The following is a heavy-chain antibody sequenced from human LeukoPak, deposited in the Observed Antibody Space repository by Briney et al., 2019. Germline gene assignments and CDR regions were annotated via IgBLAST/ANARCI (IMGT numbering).Heavy chain of an antibody. CDR1: GGSISSSSYY. J-gene: IGHJ5*02. D-gene: IGHD6-6*01. V-gene: IGHV4-39*01. CDR3: ARHSRIAARNWFDP. CDR2: IYYSGST. Sequence: SETLSLTCTVSGGSISSSSYYWGWIRQPPGEGLEWIGSIYYSGSTYYNPSLKSRVTISVDTSKNQFSLKLSSVTAADTAVYYCARHSRIAARNWFDPWGQGTLVTVSS.